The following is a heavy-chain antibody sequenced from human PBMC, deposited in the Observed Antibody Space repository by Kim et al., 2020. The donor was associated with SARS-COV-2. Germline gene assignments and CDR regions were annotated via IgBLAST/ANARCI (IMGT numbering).Heavy chain of an antibody. CDR1: GFTFSSYS. CDR3: ARANGSSGWFYYYYGMDV. J-gene: IGHJ6*02. Sequence: GGSLRLSCAASGFTFSSYSMNWVRQAPGKGLEWVSYISSSSSTIYYADSVNGRFTISRDNAKNSLYLQMNSLRDEDTAVYYCARANGSSGWFYYYYGMDVWGQGTTVTVSS. V-gene: IGHV3-48*02. CDR2: ISSSSSTI. D-gene: IGHD6-19*01.